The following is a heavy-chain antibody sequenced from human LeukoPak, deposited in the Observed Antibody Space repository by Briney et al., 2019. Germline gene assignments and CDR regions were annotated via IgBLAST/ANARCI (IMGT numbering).Heavy chain of an antibody. V-gene: IGHV3-21*01. J-gene: IGHJ4*02. CDR1: GFTVSSNF. CDR2: ISSSSSYI. CDR3: AAELPGHY. D-gene: IGHD1-1*01. Sequence: GGSLRLSCAASGFTVSSNFMAWVRQAPGKGLEWVSSISSSSSYIYYADSVKGRFTISRDNAKNSLYLQMNSLRAEDTAVYYCAAELPGHYWGQGTLVTVSS.